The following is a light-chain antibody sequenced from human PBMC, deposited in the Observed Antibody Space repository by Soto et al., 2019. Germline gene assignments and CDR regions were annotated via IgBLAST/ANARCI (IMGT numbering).Light chain of an antibody. CDR2: TVN. CDR3: AAWDDSLNGFV. CDR1: SSNIGTYT. Sequence: QSVLTQPPSASGAPGQRVSISCSGSSSNIGTYTVNWYQQLPGTAPKLLIYTVNQRLSGVPDRFSGSKSGTSASLAISGLQSEDEADYYCAAWDDSLNGFVLGTGTKVTVL. J-gene: IGLJ1*01. V-gene: IGLV1-44*01.